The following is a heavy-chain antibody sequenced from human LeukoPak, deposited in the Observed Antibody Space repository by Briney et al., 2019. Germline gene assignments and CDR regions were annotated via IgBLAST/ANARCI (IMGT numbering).Heavy chain of an antibody. J-gene: IGHJ3*02. Sequence: GGSLRLSCAASGFTFRNVWVSWVRQAPGKGLEWVGRIKSESDGGTTDYAAPVKGRFTISRNDSKNTLYLQLNSLETEDTAVYYGRFTKDAFDIWGQGTMVTVSS. D-gene: IGHD2-8*01. V-gene: IGHV3-15*01. CDR2: IKSESDGGTT. CDR1: GFTFRNVW. CDR3: RFTKDAFDI.